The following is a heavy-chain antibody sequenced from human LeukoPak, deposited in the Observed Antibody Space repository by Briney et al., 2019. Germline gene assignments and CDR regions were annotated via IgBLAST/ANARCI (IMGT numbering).Heavy chain of an antibody. Sequence: PGRPLRLSCAASGFTFSSPLQRRVRQAPGKGLERVANIKKDGSETNYVDSVKGRFTISRDNAKNSLYLQMNSLRAEDTAVYYCARPRVPDSWGQGTLVTVSS. V-gene: IGHV3-7*01. J-gene: IGHJ4*02. CDR2: IKKDGSET. CDR3: ARPRVPDS. CDR1: GFTFSSPL.